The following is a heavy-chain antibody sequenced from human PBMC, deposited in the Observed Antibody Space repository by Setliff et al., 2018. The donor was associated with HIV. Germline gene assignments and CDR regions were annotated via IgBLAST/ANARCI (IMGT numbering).Heavy chain of an antibody. CDR2: IKQDGSEK. V-gene: IGHV3-7*01. J-gene: IGHJ3*02. D-gene: IGHD6-19*01. CDR1: GFTFSSYW. CDR3: AREAVAIAFDI. Sequence: GESLKISCAASGFTFSSYWMSWVRQAPGKGLEWVANIKQDGSEKYYVDSVKGRFTISRDNAKNSPYLQMNSLRAEDTAVYYCAREAVAIAFDIWGQGTMVTVSS.